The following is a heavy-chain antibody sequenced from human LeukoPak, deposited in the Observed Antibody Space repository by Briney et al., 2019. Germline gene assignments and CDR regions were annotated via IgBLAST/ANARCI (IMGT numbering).Heavy chain of an antibody. CDR3: ARSTRVSMIRGVIASCDAFDI. D-gene: IGHD3-10*01. Sequence: QTGGSLRLSCAASGFTFSSYAMHWVRQAPGKGLEYVSAINTNGGSTYHTNSVKDRFIISRDNSKNTLYLQMGSLRAEDMAVYYCARSTRVSMIRGVIASCDAFDIWGQGTMVTVSS. J-gene: IGHJ3*02. V-gene: IGHV3-64*01. CDR1: GFTFSSYA. CDR2: INTNGGST.